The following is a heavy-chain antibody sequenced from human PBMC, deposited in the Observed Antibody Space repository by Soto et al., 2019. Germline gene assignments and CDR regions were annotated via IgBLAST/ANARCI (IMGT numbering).Heavy chain of an antibody. CDR3: ARDKRFLEWFSPGRDAFDI. Sequence: ASVNVSCKASGYTFTSYAMHWVRQAPGQRLEWMGWINAGNGNTKYSQKFQGRVTITRDTSASTAYMELSSLRSEDTAVYYCARDKRFLEWFSPGRDAFDIWGQGTMVTVSS. D-gene: IGHD3-3*01. CDR1: GYTFTSYA. CDR2: INAGNGNT. J-gene: IGHJ3*02. V-gene: IGHV1-3*01.